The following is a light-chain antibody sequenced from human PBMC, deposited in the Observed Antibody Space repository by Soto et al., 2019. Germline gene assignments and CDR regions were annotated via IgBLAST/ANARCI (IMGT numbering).Light chain of an antibody. J-gene: IGKJ5*01. CDR2: GAF. Sequence: EIVMTQSPATLSVSPGERATLSCWASQSVINNLAWYQQKPGQAPRLLIYGAFSRATGIPDRFSGSGSGTDFSLTISRLEPEDFAVYYCQQYGGSPLITFGQGTRLEIK. V-gene: IGKV3-20*01. CDR3: QQYGGSPLIT. CDR1: QSVINN.